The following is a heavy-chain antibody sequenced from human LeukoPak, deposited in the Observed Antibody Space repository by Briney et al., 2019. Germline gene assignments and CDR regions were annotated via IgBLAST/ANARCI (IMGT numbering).Heavy chain of an antibody. V-gene: IGHV3-23*01. Sequence: GGSLRLSCAASGFTFSSYAMSWVRQAPGKGLEWVSGISGGGGSTYYADSVKGRFTISRDNSKNPLSLQMNGLRADDTAIYYCAKTMYYFDSSGYYYFQDWGQGTLVTVSS. J-gene: IGHJ1*01. CDR2: ISGGGGST. D-gene: IGHD3-22*01. CDR1: GFTFSSYA. CDR3: AKTMYYFDSSGYYYFQD.